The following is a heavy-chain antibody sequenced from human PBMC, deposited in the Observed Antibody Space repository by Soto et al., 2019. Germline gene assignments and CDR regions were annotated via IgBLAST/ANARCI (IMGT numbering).Heavy chain of an antibody. J-gene: IGHJ3*01. Sequence: ASVKVSCKASGYTFSTYGITWVRQAPGQGLDWMGWINPLKGDTNSEARFQDRVTMTTDTSTRTAYMELRSLRSDDTAVYYCARVKVPAASLGAFGLWGQGTLVTVSS. CDR3: ARVKVPAASLGAFGL. CDR1: GYTFSTYG. CDR2: INPLKGDT. V-gene: IGHV1-18*01. D-gene: IGHD2-2*01.